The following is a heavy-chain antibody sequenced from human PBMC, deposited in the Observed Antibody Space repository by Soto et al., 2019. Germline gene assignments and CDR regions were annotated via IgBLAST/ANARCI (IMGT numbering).Heavy chain of an antibody. CDR2: IYYTGST. Sequence: ASETLSLSCTVSGGSMSSNYWTWIRQSPGKGLEWTGYIYYTGSTKYNPSLKSRVTISLDTSKNQFSLRLTSVTSADTAVYYCARGGSYGDFFDYWGQGAQVTVSS. V-gene: IGHV4-59*01. J-gene: IGHJ4*02. D-gene: IGHD4-17*01. CDR1: GGSMSSNY. CDR3: ARGGSYGDFFDY.